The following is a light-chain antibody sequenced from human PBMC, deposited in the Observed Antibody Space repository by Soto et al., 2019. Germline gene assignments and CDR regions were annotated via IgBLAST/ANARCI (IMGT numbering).Light chain of an antibody. Sequence: QSVLTQPPSVSGAPGQRVTISCTGSSSNIGAGYDVHWYQQLPGTAPKLLMYGNSNRPSGVPDRFSGSKSGTSASLAITGLQAEDEADYYCQSYDSSLSGLEVFGTGTKLTVL. J-gene: IGLJ1*01. CDR1: SSNIGAGYD. CDR3: QSYDSSLSGLEV. CDR2: GNS. V-gene: IGLV1-40*01.